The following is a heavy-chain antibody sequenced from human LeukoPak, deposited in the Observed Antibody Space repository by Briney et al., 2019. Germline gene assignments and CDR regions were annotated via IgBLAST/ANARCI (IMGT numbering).Heavy chain of an antibody. J-gene: IGHJ4*02. D-gene: IGHD4-17*01. CDR2: IYHSGST. CDR3: ARGTPTVTASFDY. V-gene: IGHV4-4*02. Sequence: SETLSLTCPVSGGSISSSNWWSWVRQPPGKGLEWIGEIYHSGSTNYNPSLMSRVTISVDKSKNQFSLKLNSVTAADTAVYYCARGTPTVTASFDYWGQGTLVTVSS. CDR1: GGSISSSNW.